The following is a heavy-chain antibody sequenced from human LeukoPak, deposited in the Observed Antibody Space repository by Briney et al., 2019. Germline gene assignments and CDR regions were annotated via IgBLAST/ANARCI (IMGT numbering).Heavy chain of an antibody. CDR3: TSGYYYFDY. CDR2: IRSKAYGGTT. D-gene: IGHD3-22*01. V-gene: IGHV3-49*04. J-gene: IGHJ4*02. CDR1: GFTFGDYA. Sequence: GGSLRLSCTASGFTFGDYAMSWVRQAPGKGLEWVGFIRSKAYGGTTEYAASVKGRFTISRDDSKSIAYLQMNSLKTEDTAVYYCTSGYYYFDYWGQGTLVTVSS.